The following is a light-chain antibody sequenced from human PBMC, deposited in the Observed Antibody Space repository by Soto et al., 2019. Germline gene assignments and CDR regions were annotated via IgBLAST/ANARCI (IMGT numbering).Light chain of an antibody. CDR1: SSDVGTYNR. V-gene: IGLV2-18*02. J-gene: IGLJ2*01. CDR3: SSYTSSSTVL. Sequence: QSALTQPTSVSGSPGQSVTISCTGTSSDVGTYNRVSWYQEPPGTAPKLMIYEVNNRPSGVPDRFSGSKSGNTASLTISGLQAEDEADYYCSSYTSSSTVLFGGGTKLTVL. CDR2: EVN.